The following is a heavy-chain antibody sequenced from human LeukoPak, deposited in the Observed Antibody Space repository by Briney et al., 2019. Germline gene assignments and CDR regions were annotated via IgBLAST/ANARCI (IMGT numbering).Heavy chain of an antibody. Sequence: PSETLSLTCTVSGGSISSSTWWSWVRQPPGKGLECIGEIHHSGTTNYNPSLKSRVTISIDTSKNQFSLNLISVTAADTAVYYCARDSGTTGDVKFDPWGQGTLVTVSS. D-gene: IGHD3-10*01. CDR1: GGSISSSTW. CDR2: IHHSGTT. CDR3: ARDSGTTGDVKFDP. V-gene: IGHV4-4*02. J-gene: IGHJ5*02.